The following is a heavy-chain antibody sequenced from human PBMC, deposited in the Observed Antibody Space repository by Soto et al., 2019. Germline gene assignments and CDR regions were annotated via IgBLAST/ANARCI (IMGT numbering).Heavy chain of an antibody. CDR2: IYYSGST. CDR3: AREGSVYYDSSGFDY. Sequence: PSETLSLTCTVSGGSISSGDYYWSWIRQPPGKGLEWIGYIYYSGSTYYNPSLKSRVTISVDTSKNQFSLKLRSVTAADTAVYYCAREGSVYYDSSGFDYWGQGTLVTVS. CDR1: GGSISSGDYY. J-gene: IGHJ4*02. D-gene: IGHD3-22*01. V-gene: IGHV4-30-4*01.